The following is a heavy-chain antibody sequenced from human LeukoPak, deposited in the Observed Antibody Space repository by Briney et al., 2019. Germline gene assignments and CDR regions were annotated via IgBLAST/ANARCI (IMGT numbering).Heavy chain of an antibody. Sequence: GGSLRLSCAASGFTFSNYDMHWVRQATGKGLEWVSAIGTAGDTYYPGSVKGRFTISRENAKNSLYLQMNSLRAGDTAVYYCARQRLHCSGGSCYSNGFDYWGQGTLVTVSS. CDR3: ARQRLHCSGGSCYSNGFDY. CDR2: IGTAGDT. D-gene: IGHD2-15*01. CDR1: GFTFSNYD. V-gene: IGHV3-13*01. J-gene: IGHJ4*02.